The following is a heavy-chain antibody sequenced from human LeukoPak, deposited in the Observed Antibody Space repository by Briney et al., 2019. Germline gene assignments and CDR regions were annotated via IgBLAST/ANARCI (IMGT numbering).Heavy chain of an antibody. CDR1: GGSITGYY. Sequence: SETLSLTCTVSGGSITGYYWSWVRQPPGKGLECIGYIYYSGSTNYNPSLKSRVTISVDTSKNHFSLDMSSVTAADTAMYYCATEITMLGFESWGQGTLVTVSS. V-gene: IGHV4-59*01. D-gene: IGHD3-10*01. CDR2: IYYSGST. CDR3: ATEITMLGFES. J-gene: IGHJ4*02.